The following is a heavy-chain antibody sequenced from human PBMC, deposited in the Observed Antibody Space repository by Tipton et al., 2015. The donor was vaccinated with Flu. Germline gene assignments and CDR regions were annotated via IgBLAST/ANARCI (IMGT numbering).Heavy chain of an antibody. V-gene: IGHV3-74*01. CDR2: INSDGSST. D-gene: IGHD3-22*01. Sequence: GSLRLSCAASGFTFNNYWMHWVRQVPGKGLVWVSRINSDGSSTSYADSVKGRFTISRDNAKNTLYLQMNSLRAEDTAVYYCAGRYYDSSGYVYFDYWGQGTLVTVSS. J-gene: IGHJ4*02. CDR1: GFTFNNYW. CDR3: AGRYYDSSGYVYFDY.